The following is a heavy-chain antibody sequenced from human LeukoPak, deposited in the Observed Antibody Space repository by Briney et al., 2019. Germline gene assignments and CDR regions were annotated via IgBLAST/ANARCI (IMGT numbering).Heavy chain of an antibody. J-gene: IGHJ4*02. CDR3: AINISLGRDTTMVTVSDY. V-gene: IGHV4-38-2*01. CDR2: IYHSGST. Sequence: SETLSLTCSVSGYSISSGYYWGWIRQPPGKGLEWIGSIYHSGSTVYSPTLKSRVTISVDTSKNQFSLRLNSVTAADTAVYYCAINISLGRDTTMVTVSDYWGQGTLVTVSS. D-gene: IGHD5-18*01. CDR1: GYSISSGYY.